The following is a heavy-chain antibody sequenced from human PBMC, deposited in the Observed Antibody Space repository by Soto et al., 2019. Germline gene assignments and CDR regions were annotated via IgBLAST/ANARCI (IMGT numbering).Heavy chain of an antibody. CDR2: IDPSDSYT. CDR3: ARHRVIAAAQISYYYYYYGMDV. Sequence: PGESLKISCKGSGYSFTSYWISWVRQMPGKGLEWMGRIDPSDSYTNYSPSFQGHVTISADKSISTAYLQWSSLKASDTAMYYCARHRVIAAAQISYYYYYYGMDVCGQGTTVTVYS. CDR1: GYSFTSYW. D-gene: IGHD6-13*01. J-gene: IGHJ6*02. V-gene: IGHV5-10-1*01.